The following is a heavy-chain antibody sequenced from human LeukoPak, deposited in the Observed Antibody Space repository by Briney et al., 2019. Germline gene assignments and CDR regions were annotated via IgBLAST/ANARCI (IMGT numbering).Heavy chain of an antibody. CDR3: ATGNYYDSRGYYTFGH. CDR1: GFTFNKYW. J-gene: IGHJ4*02. D-gene: IGHD3-22*01. V-gene: IGHV3-74*01. Sequence: GGSLRLSCAASGFTFNKYWMHWVRQTPGKGLVWVSRINGDGSTTSYADSVKGGFTISRDNAKNTLYLQMSSLRAEDTAVYYCATGNYYDSRGYYTFGHWGQGTLVTVSS. CDR2: INGDGSTT.